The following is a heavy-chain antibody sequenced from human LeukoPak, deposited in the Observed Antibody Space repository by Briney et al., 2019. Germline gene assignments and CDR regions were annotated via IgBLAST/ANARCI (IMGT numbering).Heavy chain of an antibody. V-gene: IGHV3-74*01. Sequence: GGSLRLSCAASGFTFSGSWMHWVRQAPGKGLMWVSRIKSDGSSTTYADSVKGRFTISRDNSKNTLYLQINNPRVEDTAVYYCAKRYYDFPLDYWGQGTLVTVSS. CDR3: AKRYYDFPLDY. CDR2: IKSDGSST. J-gene: IGHJ4*02. CDR1: GFTFSGSW. D-gene: IGHD3-3*01.